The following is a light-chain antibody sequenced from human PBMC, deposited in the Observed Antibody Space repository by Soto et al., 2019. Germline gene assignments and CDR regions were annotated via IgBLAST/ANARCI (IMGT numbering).Light chain of an antibody. CDR2: GAS. Sequence: EVVLTQSPATLSLSPGERATLSCRANQSVSANYLAWYQQKPGQAPRLLIYGASSRATGISDRFSGSGSGTDFTLTISRLESEDFAVFSCHRYGSSPFTFGPGTKVDIK. V-gene: IGKV3-20*01. J-gene: IGKJ3*01. CDR1: QSVSANY. CDR3: HRYGSSPFT.